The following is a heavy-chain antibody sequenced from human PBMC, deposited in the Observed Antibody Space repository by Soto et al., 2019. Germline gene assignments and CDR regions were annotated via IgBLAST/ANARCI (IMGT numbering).Heavy chain of an antibody. J-gene: IGHJ6*02. CDR1: GFTFSSYA. V-gene: IGHV3-23*01. CDR2: VSGGGGST. Sequence: VGSLRLSCAASGFTFSSYAMTWVRQAPGKGLEWVSGVSGGGGSTYYADSVKGRFTISRDNSEHTLYLHMNSLRAEDTAVYYCAMAHVDTAMDYYYYYGLDVWGQGTTVTVSS. D-gene: IGHD5-18*01. CDR3: AMAHVDTAMDYYYYYGLDV.